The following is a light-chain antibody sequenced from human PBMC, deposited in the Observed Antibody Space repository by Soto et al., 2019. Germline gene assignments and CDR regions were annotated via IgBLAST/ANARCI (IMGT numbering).Light chain of an antibody. J-gene: IGLJ3*02. Sequence: ALTQPASVSGSPGQSLTISCTGTSSDVGGYNHVSWYQQHPGKAPKLIIYEVRNRPSGVSNRLSGSKSGNTASLTISGLQADDEADYYCCSYTSSSIRVFGGGTKLTVL. V-gene: IGLV2-14*01. CDR2: EVR. CDR3: CSYTSSSIRV. CDR1: SSDVGGYNH.